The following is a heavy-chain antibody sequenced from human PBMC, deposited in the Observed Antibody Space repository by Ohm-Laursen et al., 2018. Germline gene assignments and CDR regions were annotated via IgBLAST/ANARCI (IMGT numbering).Heavy chain of an antibody. CDR3: AKDIYDPSGPGWGCSGGSCYSGVS. J-gene: IGHJ5*02. D-gene: IGHD2-15*01. CDR1: GFTFSSYA. Sequence: SLRLSCSASGFTFSSYAMSWVRQAPGKGLEWVSAISGSGGSTYYADSVKGRFTISRDNSKNTLYLQMNSLRAEDTALYYCAKDIYDPSGPGWGCSGGSCYSGVSWGQGTLVTVSS. V-gene: IGHV3-23*01. CDR2: ISGSGGST.